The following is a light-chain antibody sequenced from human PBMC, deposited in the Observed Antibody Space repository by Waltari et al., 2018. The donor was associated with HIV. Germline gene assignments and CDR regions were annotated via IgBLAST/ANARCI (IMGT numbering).Light chain of an antibody. J-gene: IGLJ2*01. CDR1: TPNIGSNY. CDR2: RDN. Sequence: QSVLTQPPSVSGTPGQGVPISCSGSTPNIGSNYLSWYQQLPETAPKLLIYRDNQRPSGVPDRFSGSKSGTSASLAINGLRSEDEADYYCAAWDDTLSGQGVFGGGTKLTVL. CDR3: AAWDDTLSGQGV. V-gene: IGLV1-47*01.